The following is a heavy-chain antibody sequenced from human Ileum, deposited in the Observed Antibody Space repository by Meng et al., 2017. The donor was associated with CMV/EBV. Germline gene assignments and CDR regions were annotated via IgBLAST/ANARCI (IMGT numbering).Heavy chain of an antibody. Sequence: SETLSLTCTVSGGSISSYYWSWIRQPPGKGLEWIGYIYYSGSTNYNPSLKSRVTISVDTSKNQFSLKLSSVTAADTAVYYCARGAGAWIHSRKLAAAGVVDPWGQGTLVTVSS. CDR1: GGSISSYY. J-gene: IGHJ5*02. CDR3: ARGAGAWIHSRKLAAAGVVDP. V-gene: IGHV4-59*01. CDR2: IYYSGST. D-gene: IGHD6-13*01.